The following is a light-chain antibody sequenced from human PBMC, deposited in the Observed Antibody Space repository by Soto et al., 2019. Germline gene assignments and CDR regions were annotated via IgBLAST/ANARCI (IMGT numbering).Light chain of an antibody. CDR1: QGINNC. CDR3: QMYNSALWT. CDR2: ASS. J-gene: IGKJ1*01. V-gene: IGKV1-27*01. Sequence: DIQMTQSPASRSASVGDRVAITCRASQGINNCLAWYQQKPGKVPKLLIYASSTLQTGVPSRFSGIGSGTDFTLTISSLHPGDLATYYCQMYNSALWTFGPGAKVDIK.